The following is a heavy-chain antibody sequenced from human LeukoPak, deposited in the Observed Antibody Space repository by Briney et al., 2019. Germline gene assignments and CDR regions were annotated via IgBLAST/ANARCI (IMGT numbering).Heavy chain of an antibody. CDR1: GFTFSSYW. CDR2: IKQDGSEK. J-gene: IGHJ4*02. V-gene: IGHV3-7*02. D-gene: IGHD6-19*01. Sequence: GSQRLSCAASGFTFSSYWMSWVRQAPGKGLEWVANIKQDGSEKYYVDSVKGRFTISRDNAKNSLYLQMNSLRAEDTAVYYCASLRGRSIAVAGTDYWGQGTLDTVSS. CDR3: ASLRGRSIAVAGTDY.